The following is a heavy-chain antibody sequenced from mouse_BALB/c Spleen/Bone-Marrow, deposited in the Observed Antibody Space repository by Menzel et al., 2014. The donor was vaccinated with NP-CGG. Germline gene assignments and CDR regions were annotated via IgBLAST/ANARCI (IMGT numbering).Heavy chain of an antibody. Sequence: VQGVESGPGLVAPSQSLSITCTVSGFSLTGYGVSWVRRSPGKGLEWLGIIWGDGSTDYNSALKSRLSISKDNSKSQVFLKMNSLQTDDTARYYCARDSFLITRALDYWGQGTSVTVSS. J-gene: IGHJ4*01. CDR3: ARDSFLITRALDY. D-gene: IGHD2-4*01. CDR1: GFSLTGYG. CDR2: IWGDGST. V-gene: IGHV2-6-7*01.